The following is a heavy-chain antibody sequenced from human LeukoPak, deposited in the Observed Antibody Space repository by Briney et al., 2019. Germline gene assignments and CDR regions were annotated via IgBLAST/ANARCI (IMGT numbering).Heavy chain of an antibody. CDR1: GFTFSSYA. Sequence: GGSLRLSCAASGFTFSSYAMSWVRQAPGKGLEWVSAISGSGGSTYYADSVKGRFTISRDNSKNTSYLQMNSLRAEDTAVYYCAKDRESGSRPYFFDYWGQGTLVTVSS. J-gene: IGHJ4*02. V-gene: IGHV3-23*01. CDR2: ISGSGGST. D-gene: IGHD6-25*01. CDR3: AKDRESGSRPYFFDY.